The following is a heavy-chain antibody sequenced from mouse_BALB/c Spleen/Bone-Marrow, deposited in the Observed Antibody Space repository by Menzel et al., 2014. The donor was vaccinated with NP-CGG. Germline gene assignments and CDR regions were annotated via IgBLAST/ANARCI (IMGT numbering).Heavy chain of an antibody. CDR3: ARKKSKLGIGFAY. D-gene: IGHD1-3*01. CDR2: IDPSDSET. J-gene: IGHJ3*01. Sequence: VQRVESGAELVRPGASVKLSCKASGYTFTSYWMNWVKQRPGQGLEWIGMIDPSDSETHYNQMFKDKATLTVDKSSSTAYMQRSSLTSEDSAVYYCARKKSKLGIGFAYWGQGTLVTVSA. CDR1: GYTFTSYW. V-gene: IGHV1-61*01.